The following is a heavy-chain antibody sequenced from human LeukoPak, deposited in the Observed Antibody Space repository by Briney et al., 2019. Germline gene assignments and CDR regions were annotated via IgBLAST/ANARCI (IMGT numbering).Heavy chain of an antibody. CDR2: VNPHSGGT. CDR3: ARADILTGGTEFDY. D-gene: IGHD3-9*01. V-gene: IGHV1-2*02. CDR1: GYTFTEYY. Sequence: ASVKVSCKTSGYTFTEYYIHWVRQAPGHGLEWMGWVNPHSGGTNFAQSFRGRVTLTRDTSVTTAYMELSRLRSDDTAVYYCARADILTGGTEFDYWGQGTLVTVSS. J-gene: IGHJ4*02.